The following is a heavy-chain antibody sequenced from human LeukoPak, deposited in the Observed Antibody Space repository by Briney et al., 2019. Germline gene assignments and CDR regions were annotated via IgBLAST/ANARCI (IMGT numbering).Heavy chain of an antibody. CDR1: GFTFDDYT. D-gene: IGHD6-19*01. CDR3: AKGRLAVAGTGAFDI. J-gene: IGHJ3*02. CDR2: ISWDGGST. V-gene: IGHV3-43*01. Sequence: GGSLRLSCAASGFTFDDYTMHWVRQAPGKGLEWVSLISWDGGSTYYADSVKGRFTISRDNSKNSLYLQMNSLRTEDTALYYCAKGRLAVAGTGAFDIWGQGTMVTVSS.